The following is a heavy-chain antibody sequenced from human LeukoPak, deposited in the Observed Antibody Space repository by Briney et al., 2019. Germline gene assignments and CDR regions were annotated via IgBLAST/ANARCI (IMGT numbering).Heavy chain of an antibody. Sequence: RPSETLSLTCTVSGGSVTSGSYYWTWIRQPPGKELVWIGYISYRGNTNYNPSLASRVTISVDRSNNRFSLRLTSVTAADTAVYYCARGFDSWGQGTLVTVSS. V-gene: IGHV4-61*01. CDR3: ARGFDS. J-gene: IGHJ4*02. CDR1: GGSVTSGSYY. CDR2: ISYRGNT.